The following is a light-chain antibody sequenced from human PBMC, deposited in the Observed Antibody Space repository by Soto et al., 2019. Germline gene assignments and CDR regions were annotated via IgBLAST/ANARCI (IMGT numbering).Light chain of an antibody. CDR3: QQYGSSPHT. V-gene: IGKV3-20*01. CDR1: QSVSSSY. J-gene: IGKJ1*01. Sequence: EIVLTQSPGTLSLSPGERATLSCRASQSVSSSYLAWYQQKPGQAPRLLIYGASSRATGIPDRFSGSGSGTDFTLTISRLEPEDFAVYYCQQYGSSPHTFGXGTKVDIK. CDR2: GAS.